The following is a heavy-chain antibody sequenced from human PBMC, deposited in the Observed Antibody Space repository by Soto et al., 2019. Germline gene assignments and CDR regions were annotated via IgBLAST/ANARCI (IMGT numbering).Heavy chain of an antibody. J-gene: IGHJ5*02. CDR3: ARGVGSANP. D-gene: IGHD1-26*01. CDR2: IYYSGST. V-gene: IGHV4-59*01. CDR1: GGSISSYY. Sequence: QVQLQESGPGLVKPSETLSLTCTVSGGSISSYYWSWIRQPPGKGLEWIGYIYYSGSTNYNPSLKRRVTISVDTSKNQFSLKLSSVTAADTAVYYCARGVGSANPWGQGTLVTVSS.